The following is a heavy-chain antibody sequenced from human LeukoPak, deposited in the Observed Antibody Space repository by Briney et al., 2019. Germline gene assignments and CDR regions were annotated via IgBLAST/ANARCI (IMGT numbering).Heavy chain of an antibody. CDR1: GGSISSYY. Sequence: SENLSLTCTVSGGSISSYYWSWIRQPPGKGLEWIGYIYYSGSTNYNPSLKSRVTISVDTSKNQFSLKLSSVTAADTAVYYCARERWELLAFDIWGQGTMVTVSS. CDR2: IYYSGST. J-gene: IGHJ3*02. V-gene: IGHV4-59*01. CDR3: ARERWELLAFDI. D-gene: IGHD1-26*01.